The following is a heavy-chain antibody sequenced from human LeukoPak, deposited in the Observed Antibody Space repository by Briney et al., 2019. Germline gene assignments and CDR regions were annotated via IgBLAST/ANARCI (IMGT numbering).Heavy chain of an antibody. CDR3: ARESIGSYSFWGSGRMAFDI. V-gene: IGHV1-2*04. Sequence: ASVKVSCKASGYTFTGYYMHWVRQAPGQGLEWMGWINPNSGGTNYAQKFQGWVTMTRDTSISTAYMELSRLRSDDTAVYYCARESIGSYSFWGSGRMAFDIWGQGTMVTVSS. CDR2: INPNSGGT. CDR1: GYTFTGYY. J-gene: IGHJ3*02. D-gene: IGHD1-26*01.